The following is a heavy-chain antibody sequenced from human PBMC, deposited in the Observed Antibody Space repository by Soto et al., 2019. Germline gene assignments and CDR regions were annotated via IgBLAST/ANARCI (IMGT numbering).Heavy chain of an antibody. V-gene: IGHV1-24*01. CDR2: FDPEDGET. Sequence: ASVKVSCKVSGYTLTELSMHWVRQAPGKGLEWMGGFDPEDGETIYAQKFQGRVTMTEDTSTDTAYMELSSLRSEDTAVYYCATPKDILTGYYPYYFDYWGQGTLVTVSS. CDR1: GYTLTELS. CDR3: ATPKDILTGYYPYYFDY. D-gene: IGHD3-9*01. J-gene: IGHJ4*02.